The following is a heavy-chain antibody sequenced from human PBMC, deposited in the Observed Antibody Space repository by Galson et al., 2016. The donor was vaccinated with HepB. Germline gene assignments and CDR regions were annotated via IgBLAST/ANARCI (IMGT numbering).Heavy chain of an antibody. Sequence: SLRLSCAASGFTFSNYWMSWIRQSPGKGLEWVGNIERDGSETYYVDSVRGRFTISRDNARNSLYLQMNSLRAEDTAVYYCARDGSGWLFDSWGQGTLVTVSS. CDR1: GFTFSNYW. CDR2: IERDGSET. V-gene: IGHV3-7*01. CDR3: ARDGSGWLFDS. D-gene: IGHD6-19*01. J-gene: IGHJ4*02.